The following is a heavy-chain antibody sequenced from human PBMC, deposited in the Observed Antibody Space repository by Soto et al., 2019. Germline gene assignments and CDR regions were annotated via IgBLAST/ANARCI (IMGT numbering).Heavy chain of an antibody. D-gene: IGHD6-6*01. J-gene: IGHJ6*02. Sequence: SETLSLTCTVSGGSISSSSYYWGWIRQPPGKGLEWIGSIYYSGSTYYNPSLKSRVTISVDTSKNQFSLKLSSVTAADTAVYYCARQGAARLTYYYYGMDVWGQGTTVTVSS. CDR1: GGSISSSSYY. CDR2: IYYSGST. CDR3: ARQGAARLTYYYYGMDV. V-gene: IGHV4-39*01.